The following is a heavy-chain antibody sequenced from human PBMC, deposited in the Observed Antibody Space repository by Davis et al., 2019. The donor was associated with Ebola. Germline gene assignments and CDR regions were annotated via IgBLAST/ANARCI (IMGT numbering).Heavy chain of an antibody. CDR3: ARALGYCSSTSCYSGWFDP. V-gene: IGHV4-39*01. J-gene: IGHJ5*02. Sequence: MPSETLSLTCTVSGDSISSSSYYWAWIRQPPGKGLEWIGSIYYSGSTYYNPSLKSRVTVSVDTSKKQFSLNLKSVTAADTAVYYCARALGYCSSTSCYSGWFDPWGQGTLVTVSS. CDR1: GDSISSSSYY. CDR2: IYYSGST. D-gene: IGHD2-2*01.